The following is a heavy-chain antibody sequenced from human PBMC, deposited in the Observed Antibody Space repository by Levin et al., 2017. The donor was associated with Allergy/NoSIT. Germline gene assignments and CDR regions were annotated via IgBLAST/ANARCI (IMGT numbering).Heavy chain of an antibody. D-gene: IGHD2-15*01. Sequence: ASVKVSCKASGGAFSSYAISWVRQAPGHGLEWMGGIIPMIGTPDYAQRFQGRLTITADESTSTAYMERSSLRSEDTAVYYCARPFCSSGSCPGVWGQGTPVTVSS. V-gene: IGHV1-69*13. J-gene: IGHJ6*02. CDR1: GGAFSSYA. CDR3: ARPFCSSGSCPGV. CDR2: IIPMIGTP.